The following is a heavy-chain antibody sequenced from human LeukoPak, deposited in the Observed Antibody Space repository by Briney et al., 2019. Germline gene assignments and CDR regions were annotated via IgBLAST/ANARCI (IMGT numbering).Heavy chain of an antibody. Sequence: GGSLRLSCAASGFTFSSYAMSWVRQAPGKGLEWVSAISGSGGSTYHADSVKGRFTISRDNSKNTLYLQMNSLRAEDTAVYYCAKESVAAAGTSGWFDPWGQGTLVTVSS. D-gene: IGHD6-13*01. CDR2: ISGSGGST. CDR3: AKESVAAAGTSGWFDP. J-gene: IGHJ5*02. V-gene: IGHV3-23*01. CDR1: GFTFSSYA.